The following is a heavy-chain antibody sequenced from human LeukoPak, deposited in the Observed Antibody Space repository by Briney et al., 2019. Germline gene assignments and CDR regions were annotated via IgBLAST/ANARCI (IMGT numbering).Heavy chain of an antibody. CDR2: ISYDGSNK. J-gene: IGHJ4*02. CDR3: AIMVVTAIPLDY. V-gene: IGHV3-30*03. CDR1: GFTFSSYG. Sequence: GGSLRLSCAASGFTFSSYGMHWVRQAPGKGLEWVAVISYDGSNKYYADSVKGRFTISRDNSKNTLYLQMNSLRAEDTAVYYCAIMVVTAIPLDYWGQGTLVTVSS. D-gene: IGHD2-21*02.